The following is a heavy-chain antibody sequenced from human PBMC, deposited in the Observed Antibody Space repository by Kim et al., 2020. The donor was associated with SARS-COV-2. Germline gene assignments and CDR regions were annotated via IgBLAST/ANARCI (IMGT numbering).Heavy chain of an antibody. V-gene: IGHV3-48*02. CDR3: AREDPRAWMTTVTKGWVNWFDP. CDR2: ISSSSSTI. Sequence: GGSLRLSCAASGFTFSSYSMNWVRQAPGKGLEWVSYISSSSSTIYYADSVKGRFTISRDNAKNSLYLQMNSLRDEDTAVYYCAREDPRAWMTTVTKGWVNWFDPWGQGTLVTVSS. D-gene: IGHD4-17*01. J-gene: IGHJ5*02. CDR1: GFTFSSYS.